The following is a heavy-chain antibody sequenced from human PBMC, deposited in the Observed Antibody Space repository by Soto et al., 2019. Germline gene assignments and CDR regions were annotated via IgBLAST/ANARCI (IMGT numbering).Heavy chain of an antibody. V-gene: IGHV3-23*01. J-gene: IGHJ4*02. D-gene: IGHD3-10*01. CDR3: ARDRYYGSGSSTL. CDR1: RFTFISYA. CDR2: ISGSGGST. Sequence: PGGGPRLTSAAPRFTFISYALSWGRPAPGKGLEWVSAISGSGGSTYYADSVKGRFTISRDNSKNSLYLQMNSLRAEDTAVYYCARDRYYGSGSSTLWGQGTLVTVSS.